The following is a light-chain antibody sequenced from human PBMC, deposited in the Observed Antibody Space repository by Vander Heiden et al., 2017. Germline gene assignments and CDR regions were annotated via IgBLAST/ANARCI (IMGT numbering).Light chain of an antibody. V-gene: IGKV1-5*03. Sequence: DIQMTQSPSTLSASVGDRVTITCRASQSISSWLAWYQQKPWKAPKLLIYKASSLESGVPSTFRGSGSGTEFTLTISSLQPDDFATYYCHEVNSYCCTFGQGTKVEIK. CDR1: QSISSW. CDR2: KAS. CDR3: HEVNSYCCT. J-gene: IGKJ1*01.